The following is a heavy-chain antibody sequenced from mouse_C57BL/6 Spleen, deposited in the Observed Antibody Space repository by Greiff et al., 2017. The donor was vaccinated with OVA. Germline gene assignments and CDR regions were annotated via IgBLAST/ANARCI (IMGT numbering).Heavy chain of an antibody. V-gene: IGHV1-52*01. CDR3: ARGYGGEAY. Sequence: QVQLQQPGAELVRPGSSVKLSCKASGYSFTSYWMHWVKQRPIQGLAWIGNIDPSDSETHYNQSFKDQATLTVDKSTSTAYMQRSSLRSEDSAVYYCARGYGGEAYWGQGTLVTVSA. D-gene: IGHD1-1*02. J-gene: IGHJ3*01. CDR1: GYSFTSYW. CDR2: IDPSDSET.